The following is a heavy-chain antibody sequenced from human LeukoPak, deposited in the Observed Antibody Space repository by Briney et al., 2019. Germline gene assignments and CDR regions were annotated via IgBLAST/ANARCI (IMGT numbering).Heavy chain of an antibody. Sequence: SETLSLTCTVSGGSISGYYWTWIRQPPGKGLEWIGYIYSSGSTNYNPSLGSRVTISVDTSKNQFSLKLTSVTAADTAVYYCAKTVRQWLANDAFAIWGQGTMVTVSS. CDR1: GGSISGYY. CDR2: IYSSGST. D-gene: IGHD6-19*01. CDR3: AKTVRQWLANDAFAI. V-gene: IGHV4-59*01. J-gene: IGHJ3*02.